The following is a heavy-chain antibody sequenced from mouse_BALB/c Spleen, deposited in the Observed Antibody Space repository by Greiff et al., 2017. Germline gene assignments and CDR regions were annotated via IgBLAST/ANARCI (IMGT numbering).Heavy chain of an antibody. J-gene: IGHJ3*01. CDR1: GFTFSDYY. V-gene: IGHV5-4*02. Sequence: EVKLVESGGGLVKPGGSLKLSCAASGFTFSDYYMYWVRQTPEKRLEWVATISDGGSYTYYPDSVKGRFTISRDNAKNNLYLQMSSLKSEDTAMYYCARGRYYYGSSAFAYWGQGTLVTVSA. CDR3: ARGRYYYGSSAFAY. CDR2: ISDGGSYT. D-gene: IGHD1-1*01.